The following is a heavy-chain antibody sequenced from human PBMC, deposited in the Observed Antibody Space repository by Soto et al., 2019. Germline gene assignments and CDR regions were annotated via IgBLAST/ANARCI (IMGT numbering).Heavy chain of an antibody. D-gene: IGHD2-2*01. CDR2: ISAYNGNT. CDR1: GYTFTSYG. CDR3: ARDSSYCSITSCHPGTLINDY. Sequence: QVQLVQSGAEVKKPGASVKVSCKASGYTFTSYGISWVRQAPGQGLEWMGWISAYNGNTNYAQKLQGRVTMTTDTSTSTAYMELRSLRSDDTAVYYCARDSSYCSITSCHPGTLINDYWGQGTLVTVSS. V-gene: IGHV1-18*01. J-gene: IGHJ4*02.